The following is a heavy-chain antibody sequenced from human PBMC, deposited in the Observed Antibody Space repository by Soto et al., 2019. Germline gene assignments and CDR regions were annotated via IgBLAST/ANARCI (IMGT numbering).Heavy chain of an antibody. CDR1: GGTFSSYA. CDR3: ASLSGRSSSLVEYYYYGMDV. J-gene: IGHJ6*02. CDR2: IIPIFGTA. V-gene: IGHV1-69*01. Sequence: QVQLVQSGAEVKKPGSSVKVSCKASGGTFSSYAISWVRQAPGQGLEWMGGIIPIFGTANYAQKFQGRVTITADESTSTAYMELSSLRSEDTAGYYCASLSGRSSSLVEYYYYGMDVWGQGTTVTVSS. D-gene: IGHD6-6*01.